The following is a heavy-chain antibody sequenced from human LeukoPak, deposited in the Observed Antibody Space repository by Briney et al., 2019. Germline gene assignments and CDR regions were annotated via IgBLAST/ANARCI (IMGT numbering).Heavy chain of an antibody. J-gene: IGHJ3*02. CDR1: GGSISSGGYY. Sequence: PSETLSLTCTVSGGSISSGGYYWSWIRQHPGKGLEWIGYIYYSGSTYYNPSLKSRVTISVDTSKNQFSLKLSSVTAADTAVYYCARGGYSYGGGAFDIWGQGTMVTVSS. CDR2: IYYSGST. CDR3: ARGGYSYGGGAFDI. V-gene: IGHV4-31*03. D-gene: IGHD5-18*01.